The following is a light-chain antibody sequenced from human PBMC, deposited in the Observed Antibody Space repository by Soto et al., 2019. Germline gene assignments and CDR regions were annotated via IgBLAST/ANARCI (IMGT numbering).Light chain of an antibody. CDR2: DVT. CDR3: SSYTSSSTLDVV. J-gene: IGLJ2*01. V-gene: IGLV2-14*03. CDR1: STDVGANKY. Sequence: QSVLTQPASVSGSPGQSITISCTGTSTDVGANKYVSWYQQHTGKAPKAIIYDVTNRPSGVSNRFSGSKSGNTASLTISGLQAEDEADYYCSSYTSSSTLDVVFGGGTKLTVL.